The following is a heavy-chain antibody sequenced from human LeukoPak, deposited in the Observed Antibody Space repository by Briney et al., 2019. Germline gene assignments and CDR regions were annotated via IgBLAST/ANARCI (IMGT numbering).Heavy chain of an antibody. D-gene: IGHD3-16*01. CDR1: GFTFKNYA. CDR2: LSGSGGTT. CDR3: ARGGGLDV. Sequence: PGGSLRLSCSASGFTFKNYAMSWVRQAPGKGLEWVSALSGSGGTTYYADSVKGRFSISRDNSKNPLYLQMSNLRAEDTAVYFCARGGGLDVWGQGATVTVSS. V-gene: IGHV3-23*01. J-gene: IGHJ6*02.